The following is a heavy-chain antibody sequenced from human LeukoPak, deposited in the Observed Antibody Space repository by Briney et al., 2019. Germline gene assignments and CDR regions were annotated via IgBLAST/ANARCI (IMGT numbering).Heavy chain of an antibody. Sequence: SETLSLTCAVYGGSFSGYYWSWIRQPPGKGLEWIGEINHSGSTNYNPSLKSRVTISVDTSKNQFSLKLSPVTAADTAVYYCARGPGSYSSRPYYFDYWGQGTLVTVSS. CDR1: GGSFSGYY. V-gene: IGHV4-34*01. CDR3: ARGPGSYSSRPYYFDY. D-gene: IGHD6-13*01. J-gene: IGHJ4*02. CDR2: INHSGST.